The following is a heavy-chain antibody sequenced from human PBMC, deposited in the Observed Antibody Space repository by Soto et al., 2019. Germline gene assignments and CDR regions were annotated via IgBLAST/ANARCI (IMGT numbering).Heavy chain of an antibody. CDR2: IYYTGST. CDR1: GGPISSYY. Sequence: QVQLQESGPGLVKPSETLSLTCTVSGGPISSYYWSWIRQPPGKGLEWIGYIYYTGSTNYNPSLKSRVTISVDTSKNQFSLYLSSVTAADTAVYYGARAFGSTMPSLIWGQGTLVTVSS. D-gene: IGHD2-2*01. V-gene: IGHV4-59*01. CDR3: ARAFGSTMPSLI. J-gene: IGHJ4*02.